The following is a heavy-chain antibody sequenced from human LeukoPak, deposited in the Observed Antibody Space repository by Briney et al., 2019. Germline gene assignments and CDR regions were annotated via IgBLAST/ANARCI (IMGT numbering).Heavy chain of an antibody. Sequence: ASVKVSCKASGYTFSDYFVHWVRQAPGQGLEWMGWISAYNGNTNYAQKLQGRVTMTTDTSTSTAYMELRSLRSDDTAVYYCARDRQQLEQFDYWGQGTLVTVSS. V-gene: IGHV1-18*01. J-gene: IGHJ4*02. CDR3: ARDRQQLEQFDY. CDR1: GYTFSDYF. D-gene: IGHD6-13*01. CDR2: ISAYNGNT.